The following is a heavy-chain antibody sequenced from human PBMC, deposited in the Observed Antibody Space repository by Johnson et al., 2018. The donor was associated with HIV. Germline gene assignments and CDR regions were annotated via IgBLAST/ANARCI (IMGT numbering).Heavy chain of an antibody. CDR1: GFTFDEYD. CDR2: ITWNGGGT. CDR3: ARDRWETYYYDSSGDPGGAFDI. Sequence: EVLLVESGGGVVRPGGSLRLSCAASGFTFDEYDMSWVRQGPGTGLEWVSGITWNGGGTGYADSVQGRFTISRDNAKNSMSLQINSLRAEDTAVYYCARDRWETYYYDSSGDPGGAFDIWGQGTMVTVSS. J-gene: IGHJ3*02. V-gene: IGHV3-20*04. D-gene: IGHD3-22*01.